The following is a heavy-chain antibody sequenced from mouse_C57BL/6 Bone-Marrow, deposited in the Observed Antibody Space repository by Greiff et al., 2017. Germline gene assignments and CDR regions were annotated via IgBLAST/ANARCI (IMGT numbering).Heavy chain of an antibody. Sequence: VQLQQSGPELVKPGASVKIPCKASGYTFTDYNMDWVKQSHGKSLEWIGDINPNNGGTIYNQKFKGKATLTVDKSYSTAYMELRSLTSEDTAVYYCARRVYYGSSYRYFDVWGTGTTVTVSS. J-gene: IGHJ1*03. CDR1: GYTFTDYN. CDR3: ARRVYYGSSYRYFDV. CDR2: INPNNGGT. D-gene: IGHD1-1*01. V-gene: IGHV1-18*01.